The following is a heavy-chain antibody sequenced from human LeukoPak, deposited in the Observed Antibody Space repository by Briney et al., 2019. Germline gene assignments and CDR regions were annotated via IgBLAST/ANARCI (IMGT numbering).Heavy chain of an antibody. CDR1: GGSISSYY. Sequence: SDTLSLTCTVSGGSISSYYWSWIRQPAGKGLEWIGRIYTSGTTHYNPSLKSRVTMSVDTSKNQFSLKLSSATAADTAVYYCARLSTVTTSFDYWGQGTLVTVSS. CDR3: ARLSTVTTSFDY. V-gene: IGHV4-4*07. D-gene: IGHD4-17*01. CDR2: IYTSGTT. J-gene: IGHJ4*02.